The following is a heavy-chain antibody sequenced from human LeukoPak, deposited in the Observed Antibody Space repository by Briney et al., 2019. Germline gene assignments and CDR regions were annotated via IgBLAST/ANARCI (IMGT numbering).Heavy chain of an antibody. CDR3: ARALRYCSGGSCYSWPYYYYYYIDV. J-gene: IGHJ6*03. CDR2: IYYSGST. V-gene: IGHV4-59*12. CDR1: GGSISSYY. Sequence: SETLSLTCTVSGGSISSYYWNWIRQPPGKGLEWIGYIYYSGSTNYNPSLKSRVTISVDTSKNQFSLKLNSVTAADTAVYYCARALRYCSGGSCYSWPYYYYYYIDVWGKGTPVTVSS. D-gene: IGHD2-15*01.